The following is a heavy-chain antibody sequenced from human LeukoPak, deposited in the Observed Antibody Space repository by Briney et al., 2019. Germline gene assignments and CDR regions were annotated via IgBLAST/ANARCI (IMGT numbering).Heavy chain of an antibody. Sequence: PGGSLRLSCAASGFTFSSHGMHWVRQAPGKGLEWVAFIRYDGKNEYYTDSVKGRLTISRDNSKNRLYLQMNSLRPEDTAVYYCAKERRRVDIYDYWGQGTLVTVSS. V-gene: IGHV3-30*02. J-gene: IGHJ4*02. CDR2: IRYDGKNE. D-gene: IGHD3-9*01. CDR1: GFTFSSHG. CDR3: AKERRRVDIYDY.